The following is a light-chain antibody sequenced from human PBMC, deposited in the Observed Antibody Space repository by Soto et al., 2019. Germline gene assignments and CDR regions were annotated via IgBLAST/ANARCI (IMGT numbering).Light chain of an antibody. Sequence: QSVLTQPASLSGSPGQSITISCTGTSSDVGGYNYVSWYQHHPGKAPKLMIYDVSNRPSGVSNRFSGSKSGNTASLTISGLQAEDEADYYCNSYTGSFYVFGTGTKVTVL. CDR2: DVS. CDR1: SSDVGGYNY. J-gene: IGLJ1*01. CDR3: NSYTGSFYV. V-gene: IGLV2-14*03.